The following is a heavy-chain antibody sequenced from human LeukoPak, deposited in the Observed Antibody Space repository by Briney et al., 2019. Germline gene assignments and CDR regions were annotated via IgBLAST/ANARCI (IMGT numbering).Heavy chain of an antibody. D-gene: IGHD4-23*01. CDR2: XXXGSGNT. J-gene: IGHJ3*01. CDR3: AAEGRPTVVTFRKGAVDL. Sequence: SVKVSCKASGFTFTSSAVQWVXXARGQRLEXXXXXXXGSGNTNYAQKFQERVTITRDMSTSTVYMELSRLRSEDTAVYYCAAEGRPTVVTFRKGAVDLWGQGTVVTVSS. CDR1: GFTFTSSA. V-gene: IGHV1-58*01.